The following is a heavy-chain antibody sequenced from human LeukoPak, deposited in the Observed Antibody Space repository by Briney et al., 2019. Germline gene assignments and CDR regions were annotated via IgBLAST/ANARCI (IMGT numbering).Heavy chain of an antibody. CDR3: AISGPIAARLDYYYYYMDV. D-gene: IGHD6-6*01. J-gene: IGHJ6*03. Sequence: RASVKVSCKASGYTFTSYGISWVRQAPGQGLEWMGWISAYNGNTNYAQKLQGRVTMTTDTSTSTAYMELRSLRSDDTAVYYCAISGPIAARLDYYYYYMDVWGKGTTVTVSS. CDR2: ISAYNGNT. CDR1: GYTFTSYG. V-gene: IGHV1-18*01.